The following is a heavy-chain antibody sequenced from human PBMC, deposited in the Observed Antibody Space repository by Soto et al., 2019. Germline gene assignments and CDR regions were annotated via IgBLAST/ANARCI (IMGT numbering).Heavy chain of an antibody. Sequence: EVQLLESGGGLVQPGGSLRLSRAGSGFTFINYAMNWVRQAPGKGLEWVSSISGGGDAAFFGDSVRGRFTISRDNSKNTVTLQMNSLGVGVTAVYYCARKILGSTTRPDYWYFDLWGRGTLVTVSS. D-gene: IGHD7-27*01. CDR1: GFTFINYA. J-gene: IGHJ2*01. CDR2: ISGGGDAA. V-gene: IGHV3-23*01. CDR3: ARKILGSTTRPDYWYFDL.